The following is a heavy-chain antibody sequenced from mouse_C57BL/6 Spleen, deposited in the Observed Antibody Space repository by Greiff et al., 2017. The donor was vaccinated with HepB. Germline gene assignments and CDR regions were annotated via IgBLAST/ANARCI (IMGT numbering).Heavy chain of an antibody. Sequence: EVKLMESGGGLVKPGGSLKLSCAASGFTFSDYGMHWVRQAPEKGLEWVAYISSGSSTIYYADTVKGRFTISRDNAKNTLFLQMTSLRSEDTAMYYCARPYDGSLYWYFDVWGTGTTVTVSS. CDR1: GFTFSDYG. D-gene: IGHD2-12*01. J-gene: IGHJ1*03. CDR3: ARPYDGSLYWYFDV. CDR2: ISSGSSTI. V-gene: IGHV5-17*01.